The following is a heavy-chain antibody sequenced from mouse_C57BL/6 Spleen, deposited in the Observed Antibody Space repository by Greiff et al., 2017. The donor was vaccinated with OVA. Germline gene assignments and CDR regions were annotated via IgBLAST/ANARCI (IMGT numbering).Heavy chain of an antibody. CDR3: ARSGPDYYGSRRGYFDV. CDR2: IDPSDSET. Sequence: VQLQQPGAELVRPGSSVKLSCKASGYTFTSYWMHWVKQRPIQGLEWIGNIDPSDSETHYNQKFKDKATLTVDKSSSTAYMQLSSLTSEDSAVYYCARSGPDYYGSRRGYFDVWGTGTTVTVSS. D-gene: IGHD1-1*01. CDR1: GYTFTSYW. J-gene: IGHJ1*03. V-gene: IGHV1-52*01.